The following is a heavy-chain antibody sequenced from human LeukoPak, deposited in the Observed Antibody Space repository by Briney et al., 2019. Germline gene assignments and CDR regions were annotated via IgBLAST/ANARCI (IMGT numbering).Heavy chain of an antibody. CDR1: GFTFSSSA. CDR2: ISGSGGST. J-gene: IGHJ4*02. V-gene: IGHV3-23*01. CDR3: AKDPRSSWTPYFDY. Sequence: GGSLRLSCAASGFTFSSSAMSWVRQAPGKGLEWVSAISGSGGSTYYADSVKGRFTISRDNSKNTLYLQMNSLRAEDTAVYYCAKDPRSSWTPYFDYWGQGTLVTVSS. D-gene: IGHD6-13*01.